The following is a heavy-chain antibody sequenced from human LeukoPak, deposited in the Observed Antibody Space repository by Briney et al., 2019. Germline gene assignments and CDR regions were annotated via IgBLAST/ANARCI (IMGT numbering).Heavy chain of an antibody. V-gene: IGHV1-2*06. CDR1: GYTFSGYY. CDR2: INPQIGDT. J-gene: IGHJ4*02. Sequence: ASVKVSCKTSGYTFSGYYMHWVRQAPGQGLEWMGRINPQIGDTNYAQKSQGRVTMTKDTSITTAYMGLSSLRSDDTAVYYCARQTGSSFDFGNWGQGTLVTVSS. D-gene: IGHD3-10*01. CDR3: ARQTGSSFDFGN.